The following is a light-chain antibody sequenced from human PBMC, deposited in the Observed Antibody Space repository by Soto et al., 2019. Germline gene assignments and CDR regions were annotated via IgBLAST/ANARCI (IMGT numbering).Light chain of an antibody. J-gene: IGKJ3*01. Sequence: EIVLTQSPATLSLSPGERATLSCRASQSVSSYLAWYQQKPGQAPRLLIYDASNRATGIPARFSGSGSGTDSTLTISSLEAEYVAVYYCQHRSNWPSFGPGTKVDIK. CDR1: QSVSSY. V-gene: IGKV3-11*01. CDR2: DAS. CDR3: QHRSNWPS.